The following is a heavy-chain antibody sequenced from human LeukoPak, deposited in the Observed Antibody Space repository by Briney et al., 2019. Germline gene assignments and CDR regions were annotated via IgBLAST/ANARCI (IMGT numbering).Heavy chain of an antibody. CDR3: ATQGYYDSSGYY. V-gene: IGHV4-39*07. D-gene: IGHD3-22*01. CDR1: GDSVNTNNFY. J-gene: IGHJ4*02. Sequence: SETLSLTCTVSGDSVNTNNFYWGWIRQPPGKGLEYIGSIYYGGSTYYNPSLKSRVTISVDTSKNQFSLKLSSVTAADTAVYYCATQGYYDSSGYYWGQGTLVTVSS. CDR2: IYYGGST.